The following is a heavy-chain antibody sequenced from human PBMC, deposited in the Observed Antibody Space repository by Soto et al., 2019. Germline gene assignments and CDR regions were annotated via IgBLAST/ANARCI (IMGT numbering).Heavy chain of an antibody. CDR3: ARRQWLVGGYYYGMDG. D-gene: IGHD6-19*01. CDR2: TSAYNGNT. J-gene: IGHJ6*02. Sequence: QVQLVQSGAEVKKPGASVKVSCKASGYTFTSYGISWVRQAPGQGLEWMGWTSAYNGNTNYAQKLQGRVTMTTDTSTSTAYTELRSLRSDDTAVYYCARRQWLVGGYYYGMDGWGQGTTVTGSS. CDR1: GYTFTSYG. V-gene: IGHV1-18*01.